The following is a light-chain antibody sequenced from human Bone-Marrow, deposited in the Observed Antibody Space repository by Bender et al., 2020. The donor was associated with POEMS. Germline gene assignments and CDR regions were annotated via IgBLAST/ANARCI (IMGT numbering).Light chain of an antibody. J-gene: IGLJ2*01. CDR2: EVS. CDR3: SSYAGGSTWI. CDR1: SSDVGGYNS. V-gene: IGLV2-14*01. Sequence: QSALTQPASVSGSPGQSITISCTGTSSDVGGYNSVSWYQLHPGRAPKLVIYEVSNRPSGVSNRFSGSKSGNTASLTISGLQAEDEADYYCSSYAGGSTWIFGGGTKLTVL.